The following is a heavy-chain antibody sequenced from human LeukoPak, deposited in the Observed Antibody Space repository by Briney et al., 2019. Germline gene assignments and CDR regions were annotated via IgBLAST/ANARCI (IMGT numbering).Heavy chain of an antibody. Sequence: ASVKVSCTASGYTFTSYGISWVRQAPGQGLEWMGWISAYNGNTKYAQKLQGRVTMTTDTSTSTAYMELRSLRSDDTAVYYCARARRGVEMATIFDFWGQGTLVTVSS. D-gene: IGHD5-24*01. CDR1: GYTFTSYG. V-gene: IGHV1-18*01. CDR2: ISAYNGNT. J-gene: IGHJ4*02. CDR3: ARARRGVEMATIFDF.